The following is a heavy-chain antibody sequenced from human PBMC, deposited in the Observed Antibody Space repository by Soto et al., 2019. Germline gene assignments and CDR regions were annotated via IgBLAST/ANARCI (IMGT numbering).Heavy chain of an antibody. CDR3: AEPYGSGPFGAFDI. D-gene: IGHD3-10*01. Sequence: GGSLRLSCAASGFTFSSYAMHWVRQAPGKGLEWVAVISYDGSNKYYADSVKGRFTISRDNSKNTLYLQMNSLRAEDTAVYYCAEPYGSGPFGAFDIWGQGTMVTVSS. CDR2: ISYDGSNK. J-gene: IGHJ3*02. V-gene: IGHV3-30-3*01. CDR1: GFTFSSYA.